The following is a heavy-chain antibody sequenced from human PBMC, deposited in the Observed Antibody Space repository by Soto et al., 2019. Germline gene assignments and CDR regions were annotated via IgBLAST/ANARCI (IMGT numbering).Heavy chain of an antibody. CDR2: ISWNSGSI. CDR1: GFTFDDYA. CDR3: AKEVREYCSGGSCYSDYYYYYMDV. J-gene: IGHJ6*03. Sequence: GGSLRLSCAASGFTFDDYAMHWVRQAPGKGLEWVSGISWNSGSIGYAALVQGVLTISRENAKNSLYLQMNSLRAEDTALYYCAKEVREYCSGGSCYSDYYYYYMDVWGKGTTVTVSS. D-gene: IGHD2-15*01. V-gene: IGHV3-9*01.